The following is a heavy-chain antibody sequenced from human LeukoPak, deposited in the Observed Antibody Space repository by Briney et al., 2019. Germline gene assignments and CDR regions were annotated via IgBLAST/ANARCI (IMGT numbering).Heavy chain of an antibody. Sequence: ASVKVSCKASGYTFTSYGISWVRQAPGPGLEWMGWISAYNGNTNYVQKLQGRVTMTTDTSTSTAYMELRSLRSDDTAVYYCARDLWAAASRCGDYWGQGTLVTVSS. D-gene: IGHD6-13*01. CDR3: ARDLWAAASRCGDY. CDR2: ISAYNGNT. J-gene: IGHJ4*02. V-gene: IGHV1-18*01. CDR1: GYTFTSYG.